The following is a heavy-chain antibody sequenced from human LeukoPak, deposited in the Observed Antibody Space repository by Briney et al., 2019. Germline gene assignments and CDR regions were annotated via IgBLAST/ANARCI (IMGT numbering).Heavy chain of an antibody. J-gene: IGHJ5*02. V-gene: IGHV1-2*02. D-gene: IGHD5-24*01. Sequence: ASVKVSCKASGYTFTGYYMHWVRQAPGQGLEWMGWINPNSGGTNYAQKFQGRVTMTRDTSISTAYMELSRLGSDDTAVYYCARDREMAYNWFDPWGQGTLVTVSS. CDR2: INPNSGGT. CDR3: ARDREMAYNWFDP. CDR1: GYTFTGYY.